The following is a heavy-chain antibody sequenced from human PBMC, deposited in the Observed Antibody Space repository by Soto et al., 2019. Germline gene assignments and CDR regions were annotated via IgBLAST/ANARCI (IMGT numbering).Heavy chain of an antibody. CDR2: INWDDDR. V-gene: IGHV2-5*02. J-gene: IGHJ3*01. CDR3: ALKDVVTATDSFDL. Sequence: QITLKESGPALVKPTQPLTLTCTFSGFSLNSAGVAVGWVRQPPGKTLEWVALINWDDDRRYSPSLESRRTITKHTAKHPVGLGTPHTDPADAATYYCALKDVVTATDSFDLSGPGPMVTASS. CDR1: GFSLNSAGVA. D-gene: IGHD2-21*02.